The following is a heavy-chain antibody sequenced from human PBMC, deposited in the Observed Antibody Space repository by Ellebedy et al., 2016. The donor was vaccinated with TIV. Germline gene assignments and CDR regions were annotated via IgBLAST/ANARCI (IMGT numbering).Heavy chain of an antibody. D-gene: IGHD3-10*01. CDR3: AGEYSYYDFGVDV. CDR2: ISGDGGST. V-gene: IGHV3-43*02. J-gene: IGHJ6*02. CDR1: GFTFDDYA. Sequence: PGGSLRLSCATSGFTFDDYAMHWVRQAPGKGLEWVSVISGDGGSTDYADSVKGRFTISRDNSNDSLYLQMNSLRTEDTAFYYCAGEYSYYDFGVDVWGQGTTVTVSS.